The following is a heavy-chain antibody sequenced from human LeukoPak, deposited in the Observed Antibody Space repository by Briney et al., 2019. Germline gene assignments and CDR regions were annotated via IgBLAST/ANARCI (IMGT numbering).Heavy chain of an antibody. CDR2: IWPGDSDT. Sequence: GESLKISCKTSGYSFTTYWIGWVRQMPGKGLEWMGIIWPGDSDTRYSPSFQGQVTIPADKSINTAYLQWSSLKASDTAMYYCARHNGYNFDNWFDPWGQGTLVTVSS. CDR1: GYSFTTYW. J-gene: IGHJ5*02. V-gene: IGHV5-51*01. D-gene: IGHD5-24*01. CDR3: ARHNGYNFDNWFDP.